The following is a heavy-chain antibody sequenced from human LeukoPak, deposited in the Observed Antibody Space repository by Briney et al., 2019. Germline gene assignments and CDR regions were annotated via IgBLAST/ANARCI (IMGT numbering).Heavy chain of an antibody. D-gene: IGHD6-13*01. V-gene: IGHV5-51*01. CDR2: IYPGDSDT. J-gene: IGHJ4*02. CDR3: ARLWYSSSSRYFDY. Sequence: GESLKISCEGSGYSFISYYIGWVRHMRGKGLEWVGIIYPGDSDTRYSPSFQGQVTISADKSISTAYLQWSSLKASDTAMYYCARLWYSSSSRYFDYWGQGTLVTVSS. CDR1: GYSFISYY.